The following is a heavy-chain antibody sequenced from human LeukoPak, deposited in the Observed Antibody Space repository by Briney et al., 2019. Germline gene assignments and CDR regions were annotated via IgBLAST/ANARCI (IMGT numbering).Heavy chain of an antibody. Sequence: PSETLSLTCTVSGGSISNYYWSWIRQPPRKRLEWIGYIHYSGRPNYNPSLKSRVSISVDTSKNQFSLKLNSVTAADTAVYYCARTTEDCSSTSCYQYWFDPWGQGTLVTVSS. CDR3: ARTTEDCSSTSCYQYWFDP. J-gene: IGHJ5*02. CDR1: GGSISNYY. V-gene: IGHV4-59*01. CDR2: IHYSGRP. D-gene: IGHD2-2*01.